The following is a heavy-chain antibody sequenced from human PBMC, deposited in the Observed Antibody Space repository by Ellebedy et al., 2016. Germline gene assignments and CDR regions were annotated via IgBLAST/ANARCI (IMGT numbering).Heavy chain of an antibody. Sequence: GGSLRLSXVASGFSFRNFFMSWVRQAPGGGLEWISTICGDGDTTFSADSVKGRFTISRDNFRNTVYLQMDSLRAADTAVYYCYYGHYSGYWGQGTLVTVSS. CDR3: YYGHYSGY. D-gene: IGHD4-17*01. CDR1: GFSFRNFF. J-gene: IGHJ4*02. CDR2: ICGDGDTT. V-gene: IGHV3-23*01.